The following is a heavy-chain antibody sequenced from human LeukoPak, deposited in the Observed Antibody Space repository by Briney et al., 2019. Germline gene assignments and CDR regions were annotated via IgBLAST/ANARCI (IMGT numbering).Heavy chain of an antibody. CDR3: ARVRGYGDYPYDY. V-gene: IGHV1-2*02. J-gene: IGHJ4*02. D-gene: IGHD4-17*01. CDR2: IYPNSGGT. Sequence: ASVKVSCKASGYTFTSYGISWVRQAPGQGLEWMGWIYPNSGGTNYAQKFQGRVTMTRDTSITTAYMELSRLRSDDTAIYYCARVRGYGDYPYDYWGQGTLVTVSS. CDR1: GYTFTSYG.